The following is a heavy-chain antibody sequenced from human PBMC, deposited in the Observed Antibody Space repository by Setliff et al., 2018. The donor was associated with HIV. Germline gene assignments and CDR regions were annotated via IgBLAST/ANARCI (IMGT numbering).Heavy chain of an antibody. CDR2: IFNSGDT. D-gene: IGHD6-6*01. J-gene: IGHJ4*02. CDR3: ATRPRIAARPFDY. CDR1: GVSVGSGDYY. Sequence: SETLSLTCSVSGVSVGSGDYYWHWIRQHPEKALEWIGYIFNSGDTYYNPSLKSRISMSVYTYKNQFSLELTSLTAADTAVYYWATRPRIAARPFDYWGQGMLVTVSS. V-gene: IGHV4-31*03.